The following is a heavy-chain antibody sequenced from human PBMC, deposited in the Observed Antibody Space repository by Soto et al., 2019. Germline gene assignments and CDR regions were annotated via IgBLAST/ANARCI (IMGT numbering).Heavy chain of an antibody. CDR1: GGSLTKYY. Sequence: SETLSLTCTVSGGSLTKYYWSWIRQPAGKGLEWIGRVSTSGNVVSKASLKSRLTMSVDTSKNQFSLRLTSVTAADTAVYYCARDNNDFWSLYPLAFDYWGQGALVTVSS. CDR2: VSTSGNV. V-gene: IGHV4-4*07. D-gene: IGHD3-3*01. CDR3: ARDNNDFWSLYPLAFDY. J-gene: IGHJ4*02.